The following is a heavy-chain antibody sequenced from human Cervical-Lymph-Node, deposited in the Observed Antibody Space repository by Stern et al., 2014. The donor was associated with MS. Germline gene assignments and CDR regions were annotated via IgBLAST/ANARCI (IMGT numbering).Heavy chain of an antibody. CDR3: ATDRDDFRSGYSAPTKGYGLDV. J-gene: IGHJ6*02. CDR2: FDPEDGET. D-gene: IGHD3-3*01. Sequence: QVQLVQSGAEVKKPGASVKVSCKVSGYTLPELSMHWVRQAPGKGLEWMGGFDPEDGETIYAQKCQGRVTMTEDTSTDTAYMELSSLRSEDTAVYYCATDRDDFRSGYSAPTKGYGLDVWGQGTTVTVTS. CDR1: GYTLPELS. V-gene: IGHV1-24*01.